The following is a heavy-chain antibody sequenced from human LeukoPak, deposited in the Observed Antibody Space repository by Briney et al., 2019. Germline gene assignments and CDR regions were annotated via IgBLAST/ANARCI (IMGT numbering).Heavy chain of an antibody. Sequence: GGSLRLSCAASGFTFSSYAMSWVRQAPGKGLEWVSAISGSGGSTYYADSVKGRFTISRENSKNTLYLQMNSLRAEDTAVYYCAKSIFGVVIGNWFDPWGQGTLVTVSS. CDR1: GFTFSSYA. J-gene: IGHJ5*02. D-gene: IGHD3-3*01. V-gene: IGHV3-23*01. CDR3: AKSIFGVVIGNWFDP. CDR2: ISGSGGST.